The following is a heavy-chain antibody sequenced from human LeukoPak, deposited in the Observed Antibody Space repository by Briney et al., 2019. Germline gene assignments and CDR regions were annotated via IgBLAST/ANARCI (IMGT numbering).Heavy chain of an antibody. CDR3: TRDIGGRSAY. V-gene: IGHV3-74*01. J-gene: IGHJ4*02. CDR1: GFSFSSFW. D-gene: IGHD3-16*01. Sequence: GGSLRLSCAASGFSFSSFWMHWVRHAPGEGLVWVSRLNEDGGITNYADFAQGRFTISRDNARNTLYLQMNSLSADDTAVYYCTRDIGGRSAYWGQGTLVTVSS. CDR2: LNEDGGIT.